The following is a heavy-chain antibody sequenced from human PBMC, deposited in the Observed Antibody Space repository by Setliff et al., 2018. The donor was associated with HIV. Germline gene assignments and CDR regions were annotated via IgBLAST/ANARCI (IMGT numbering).Heavy chain of an antibody. CDR2: ISAYNGNT. J-gene: IGHJ4*02. CDR3: ARGPPIVVVPAAPLTFDY. CDR1: GYTFTSYG. V-gene: IGHV1-18*01. Sequence: ASVNVSCKASGYTFTSYGISWVRQAPGQGLEWMGWISAYNGNTNYAQKLQGRVTMTTDTSTSTAYMELRSLRSDDTAMYYCARGPPIVVVPAAPLTFDYWGQGTLVTVSS. D-gene: IGHD2-2*01.